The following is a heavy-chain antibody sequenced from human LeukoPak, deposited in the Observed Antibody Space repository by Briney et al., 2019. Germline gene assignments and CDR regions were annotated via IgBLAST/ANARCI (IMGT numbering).Heavy chain of an antibody. Sequence: PSETLSLTCTVSGGSISSSSYYGGWIRQPPGKGLEWIGSIYYSGSTYYNPSLKSRVTISVDTSKNQFSLKLSSVTAADTAVYYCARHAYYYDSSGYPGAFDIWGQGTMVTVSS. CDR2: IYYSGST. CDR1: GGSISSSSYY. CDR3: ARHAYYYDSSGYPGAFDI. V-gene: IGHV4-39*01. D-gene: IGHD3-22*01. J-gene: IGHJ3*02.